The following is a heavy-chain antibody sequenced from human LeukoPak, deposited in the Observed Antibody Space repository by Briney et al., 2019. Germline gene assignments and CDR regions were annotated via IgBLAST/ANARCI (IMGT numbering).Heavy chain of an antibody. Sequence: GGSLRLSCAASGFTFSSYAMHWVRQAPGKGLEWVAVISYDGSNKYYADSVKGRFTISRDNSKNTLYLQMNSLRAEDTAVYYCASPRGDYGDFYAFDIWGQGTMVTVSS. V-gene: IGHV3-30-3*01. CDR2: ISYDGSNK. D-gene: IGHD4-17*01. J-gene: IGHJ3*02. CDR1: GFTFSSYA. CDR3: ASPRGDYGDFYAFDI.